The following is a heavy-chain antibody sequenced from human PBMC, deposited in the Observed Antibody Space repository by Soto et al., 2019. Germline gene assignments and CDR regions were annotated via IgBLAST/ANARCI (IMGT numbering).Heavy chain of an antibody. D-gene: IGHD3-16*01. V-gene: IGHV3-21*01. Sequence: EVQLVESGGGLVKPGGSLRLSCAASGFSFSTYNMNWVRQAPGKGLEWVSSIDASSTHIYYADSVKGRFTISRDNVKSSLYLQMDSLRAEDTALYYCVRQQYDFLVDPWGQGTLVTVSS. CDR1: GFSFSTYN. J-gene: IGHJ5*02. CDR3: VRQQYDFLVDP. CDR2: IDASSTHI.